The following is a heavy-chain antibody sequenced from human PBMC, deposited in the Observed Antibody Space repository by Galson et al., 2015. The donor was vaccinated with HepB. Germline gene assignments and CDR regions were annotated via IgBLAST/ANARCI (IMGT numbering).Heavy chain of an antibody. Sequence: SVKVSCKASGGTFSSYAISWVRQAPGQGLEWMGGIIPIFGTANYAQKFQGSVTITADESTSTAYMELSSLRSEDTAVYYCARKGGDYANWYFDLWGRGTLVTVSS. J-gene: IGHJ2*01. CDR2: IIPIFGTA. V-gene: IGHV1-69*13. D-gene: IGHD4-17*01. CDR3: ARKGGDYANWYFDL. CDR1: GGTFSSYA.